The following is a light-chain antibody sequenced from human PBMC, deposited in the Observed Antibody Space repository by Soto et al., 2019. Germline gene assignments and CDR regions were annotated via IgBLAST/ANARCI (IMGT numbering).Light chain of an antibody. CDR1: HSDHND. J-gene: IGKJ1*01. CDR3: QHYGASPWT. V-gene: IGKV3D-15*01. Sequence: EIGMTESPATLSVSPWGRATLSCRSSHSDHNDLAFYQQKHGQPPRLLIYDASTRAHGSPARFSGSQSGTAFTRTISRLEPEDFAVYYGQHYGASPWTFGQGTKVDIK. CDR2: DAS.